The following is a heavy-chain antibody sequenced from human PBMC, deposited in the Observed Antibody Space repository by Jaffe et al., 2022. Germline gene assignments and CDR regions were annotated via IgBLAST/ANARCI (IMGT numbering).Heavy chain of an antibody. V-gene: IGHV3-48*01. J-gene: IGHJ4*02. D-gene: IGHD6-19*01. CDR3: ARGGWEFDY. Sequence: EVQLVESGGALVQPGGSLRLSCAASGFTFSTYNMNWVRQAPGKGLEWVSYISTSSTTIYYADSVKGRFTISRDNAKNSLYLQMNSLRAEDTAVYYCARGGWEFDYWGQGTLVTVSS. CDR1: GFTFSTYN. CDR2: ISTSSTTI.